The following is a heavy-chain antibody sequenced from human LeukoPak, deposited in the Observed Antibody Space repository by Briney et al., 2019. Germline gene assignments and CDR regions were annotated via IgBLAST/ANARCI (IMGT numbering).Heavy chain of an antibody. CDR3: ASVDFDNNAHYHYYLPN. CDR2: IKQDGSQK. V-gene: IGHV3-7*01. D-gene: IGHD2/OR15-2a*01. J-gene: IGHJ4*02. CDR1: GFRCNRFS. Sequence: GGSLRLSCAASGFRCNRFSMSWVRQIPGKGLEWVANIKQDGSQKEYADSVKGRFAISRDNANNFLDLQMTSLRAEDTGVYYCASVDFDNNAHYHYYLPNWGQGTRVTVSS.